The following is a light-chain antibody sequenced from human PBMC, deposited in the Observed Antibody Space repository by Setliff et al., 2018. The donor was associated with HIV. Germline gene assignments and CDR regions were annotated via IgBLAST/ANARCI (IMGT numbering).Light chain of an antibody. V-gene: IGLV2-23*02. J-gene: IGLJ1*01. CDR3: CSYAGSSTFV. Sequence: SVLAQPASVSGSPGQSLTISCTGTSSDVGGYNLVSWYQQHPGKAPKLLIFEVTKRPSGVSTRFSGSKSDNTASLTISGLQTEDEGDYYCCSYAGSSTFVFGTGTKVTVL. CDR1: SSDVGGYNL. CDR2: EVT.